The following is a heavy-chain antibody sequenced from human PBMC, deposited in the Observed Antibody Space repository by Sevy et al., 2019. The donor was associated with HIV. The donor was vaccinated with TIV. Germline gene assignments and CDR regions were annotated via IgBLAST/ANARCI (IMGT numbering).Heavy chain of an antibody. CDR2: IYPDDSET. CDR3: ARRRYDTSGYPPYYFDL. J-gene: IGHJ4*02. D-gene: IGHD3-22*01. Sequence: GESLKISCKGYGYKFSSYWIGWVRQMPGKGLEWMGIIYPDDSETRYSPSLEGQVTISADKSISTAYLHWSSLRASDTAMYFCARRRYDTSGYPPYYFDLWGQGTLVTVSS. V-gene: IGHV5-51*01. CDR1: GYKFSSYW.